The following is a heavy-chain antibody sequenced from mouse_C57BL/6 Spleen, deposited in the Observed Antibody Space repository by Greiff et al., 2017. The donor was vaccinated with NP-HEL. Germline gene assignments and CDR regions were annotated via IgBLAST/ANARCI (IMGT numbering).Heavy chain of an antibody. D-gene: IGHD2-3*01. CDR3: ARSVAGYSGNCYFAD. CDR2: INPASGNT. Sequence: VQLQQSGAELVKPGASVKLSCTASGFTFTSYWMHWVKQRPGQGLEWIGKINPASGNTNYTPKFQGKATMTADKSSNTAYMQLSSLTYEDTAIYYCARSVAGYSGNCYFADWGKGTLVTVSA. CDR1: GFTFTSYW. J-gene: IGHJ3*01. V-gene: IGHV1-7*01.